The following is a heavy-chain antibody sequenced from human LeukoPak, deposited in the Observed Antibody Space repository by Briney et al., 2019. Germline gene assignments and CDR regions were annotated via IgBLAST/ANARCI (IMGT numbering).Heavy chain of an antibody. J-gene: IGHJ6*02. V-gene: IGHV3-23*01. D-gene: IGHD3-16*01. Sequence: GGSLRLPCVGSGFTSIAYALTWARQAPGKGLEWVSGISGGGVTTYYADSVKGRFTISRDNSKNTLYLQMNSLRADDTAIYYCARNQQLGGHSYYYYGMDVWGQGTTVTVSS. CDR2: ISGGGVTT. CDR3: ARNQQLGGHSYYYYGMDV. CDR1: GFTSIAYA.